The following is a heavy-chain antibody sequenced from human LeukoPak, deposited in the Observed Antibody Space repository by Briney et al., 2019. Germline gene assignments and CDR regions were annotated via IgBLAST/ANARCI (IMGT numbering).Heavy chain of an antibody. D-gene: IGHD6-13*01. CDR3: AREQQLVLRSYYFYS. CDR2: INPNRVCT. J-gene: IGHJ4*02. CDR1: GYTFHGHY. V-gene: IGHV1-2*02. Sequence: ASVKVSCKPSGYTFHGHYMLRVRQALRQPREGMGWINPNRVCTNYAQRVQGRVNMTRDTSISTGYMELSRLRSDDRAVYYCAREQQLVLRSYYFYSWGQGELVTVSS.